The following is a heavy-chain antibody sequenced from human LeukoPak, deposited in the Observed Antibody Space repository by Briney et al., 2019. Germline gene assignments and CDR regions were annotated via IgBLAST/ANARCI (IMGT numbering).Heavy chain of an antibody. D-gene: IGHD1-26*01. J-gene: IGHJ4*02. CDR2: ISWDSAHI. CDR3: AKERSGTYLLDS. V-gene: IGHV3-9*01. Sequence: GGSLRLSCTVSGFNFDDYAMHWVRQAPGKGLEWVSGISWDSAHIGYVDSVRGRFTNSRDNAKNSLYLQMNGLRAEDTALYYCAKERSGTYLLDSWGQRTLVTVSS. CDR1: GFNFDDYA.